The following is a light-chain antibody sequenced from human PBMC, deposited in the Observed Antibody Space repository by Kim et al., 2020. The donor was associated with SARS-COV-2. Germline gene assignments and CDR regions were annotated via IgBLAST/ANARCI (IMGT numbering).Light chain of an antibody. CDR1: TGAVTNGNH. V-gene: IGLV7-43*01. Sequence: PGGAVTLTCASSTGAVTNGNHPNWFHQKTGQPPRALIYNPDKKRAWARARFSGSLLGDKAALTRSSVQPEDEAEYYCLLHNGVIWVFGGGTQLTVL. CDR3: LLHNGVIWV. J-gene: IGLJ3*02. CDR2: NPD.